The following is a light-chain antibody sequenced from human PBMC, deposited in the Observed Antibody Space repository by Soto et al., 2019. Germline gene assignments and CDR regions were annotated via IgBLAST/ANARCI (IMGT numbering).Light chain of an antibody. J-gene: IGKJ5*01. V-gene: IGKV2-28*01. CDR1: QSLLHSNGYNC. CDR2: LGS. CDR3: LQALQTPPT. Sequence: DIVMTQSPLSLPVTPGEPASISCRSSQSLLHSNGYNCLDWFLQKPGQSPQLLIYLGSNRASGVPDRFSGSGSGTDFTLIISRVEAEDVGVYYCLQALQTPPTFGQGPRLEIK.